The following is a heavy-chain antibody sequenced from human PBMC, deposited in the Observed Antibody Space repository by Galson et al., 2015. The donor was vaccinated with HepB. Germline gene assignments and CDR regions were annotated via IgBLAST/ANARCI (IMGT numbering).Heavy chain of an antibody. J-gene: IGHJ4*02. V-gene: IGHV3-15*01. CDR3: TTLEGSGSYLHDFDY. Sequence: SLRLSCAASGFTFSNAWMSWVRHAPGKGLEWVGRIKSKTDGGTTDYAAPVKGRFTISRDDSKNTLYLQMNSLKTEDTAVYYCTTLEGSGSYLHDFDYWGQGTLVTVSS. D-gene: IGHD3-10*01. CDR2: IKSKTDGGTT. CDR1: GFTFSNAW.